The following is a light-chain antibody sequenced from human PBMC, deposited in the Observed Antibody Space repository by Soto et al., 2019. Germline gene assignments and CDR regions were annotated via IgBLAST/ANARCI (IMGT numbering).Light chain of an antibody. CDR1: QSVLYSSNNKNY. Sequence: DIVMTQSPDSLAVSLGERATINCKSSQSVLYSSNNKNYLAWYQQKPGQPPKLLIYCASTRESGVPDRFSGSGSGTDFTLTISSLQANDVAVYYCQQYYTTIPTFGPGTKVDIK. CDR2: CAS. V-gene: IGKV4-1*01. J-gene: IGKJ3*01. CDR3: QQYYTTIPT.